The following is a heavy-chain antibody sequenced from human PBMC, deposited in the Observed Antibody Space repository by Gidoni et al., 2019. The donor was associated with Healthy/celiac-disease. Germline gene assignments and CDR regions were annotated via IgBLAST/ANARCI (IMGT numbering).Heavy chain of an antibody. Sequence: QLQLQESGPGLVKPSQTLSLTCAVSGGSISSGGYSWSWIRQPPGKGLEWIGYIYHSGSTYYNPSLKSRVTISVDRSKNQFSLKLSSVTAADTAVYYCARSPQTYYMDVWGKGTTVTVSS. V-gene: IGHV4-30-2*01. CDR1: GGSISSGGYS. CDR2: IYHSGST. CDR3: ARSPQTYYMDV. J-gene: IGHJ6*03.